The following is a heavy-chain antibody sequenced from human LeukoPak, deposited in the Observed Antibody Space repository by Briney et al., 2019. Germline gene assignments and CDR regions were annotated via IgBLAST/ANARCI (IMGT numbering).Heavy chain of an antibody. D-gene: IGHD2-2*02. V-gene: IGHV1-8*03. CDR1: GYTFTSYD. CDR2: MNPNSGNT. J-gene: IGHJ6*03. CDR3: ARGREAAIGYYYYYMDV. Sequence: ASVKVSCKASGYTFTSYDINWVRQATGQGLKWMGWMNPNSGNTGYAQKFQGRVTITRNTSISTAYMELSSLRSEDTAVYYCARGREAAIGYYYYYMDVWGKGTTVTVSS.